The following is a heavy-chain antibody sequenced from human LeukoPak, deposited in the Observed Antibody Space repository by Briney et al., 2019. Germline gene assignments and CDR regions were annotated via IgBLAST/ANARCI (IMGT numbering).Heavy chain of an antibody. CDR2: IHYSGTT. CDR3: ARMGGYSGYATH. CDR1: GGSISTYY. J-gene: IGHJ4*02. Sequence: SETLSLTCTVSGGSISTYYRSWIRQPPGKGLEWIGYIHYSGTTNYNPSLKNRVTISLDTSNNQFSLNLSSVTAADTAVYYCARMGGYSGYATHWGQGTLVTVSS. D-gene: IGHD5-12*01. V-gene: IGHV4-59*08.